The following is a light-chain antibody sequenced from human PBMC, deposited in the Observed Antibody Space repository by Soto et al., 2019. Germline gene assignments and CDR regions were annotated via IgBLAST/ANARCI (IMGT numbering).Light chain of an antibody. Sequence: DVQMTQSPSSLSASVGDRVTITCQASQDITNYLHWFQKKPGKDPKLLIYDASNLETGVPSRFSGSGSGTDFNFTISRLQTEDIATYYCQQYDNLTLTFGGGTKVDIK. CDR3: QQYDNLTLT. CDR1: QDITNY. J-gene: IGKJ4*01. CDR2: DAS. V-gene: IGKV1-33*01.